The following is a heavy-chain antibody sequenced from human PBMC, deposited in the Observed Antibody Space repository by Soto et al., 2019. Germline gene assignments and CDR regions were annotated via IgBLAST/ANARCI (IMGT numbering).Heavy chain of an antibody. CDR1: GFTFGTHA. CDR2: ISGSGGST. Sequence: GGSLRLSCAASGFTFGTHAMSWVRQAPGKGLQWVSTISGSGGSTYYADSVKGRFAISRDNSKNTLYLQMNSLRAEDTAVYYCAKSSGDSWSGYYYYYYMDVWGEGTTVTVSS. V-gene: IGHV3-23*01. CDR3: AKSSGDSWSGYYYYYYMDV. J-gene: IGHJ6*03. D-gene: IGHD3-3*01.